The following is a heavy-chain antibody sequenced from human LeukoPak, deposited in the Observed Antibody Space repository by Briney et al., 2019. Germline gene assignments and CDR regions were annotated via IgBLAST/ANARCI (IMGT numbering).Heavy chain of an antibody. J-gene: IGHJ4*02. V-gene: IGHV3-7*01. Sequence: GGSLRLSCAASGFTFSSYWMSWVRQAPGKGLEWVANIKQDGSEKYYVDSVKGRSTISRDNAKNSLYLQMNSLRAEDTAVYYCARDWVVDNTYYFDYWGQGTLVTVSS. CDR2: IKQDGSEK. CDR1: GFTFSSYW. D-gene: IGHD2-2*01. CDR3: ARDWVVDNTYYFDY.